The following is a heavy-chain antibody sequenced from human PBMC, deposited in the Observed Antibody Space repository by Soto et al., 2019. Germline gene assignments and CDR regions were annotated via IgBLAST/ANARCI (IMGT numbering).Heavy chain of an antibody. CDR1: GYTFTSYA. J-gene: IGHJ4*02. CDR2: INAGNGNT. CDR3: ARDLGYALPDY. D-gene: IGHD2-15*01. Sequence: QVQLVQSGAEEKKPGASVKVSCKASGYTFTSYAMHWVRQAPGQRLEWMGWINAGNGNTKYSQKFQGRVTITRDTSASAAYMELSSLRSEDTAVYYCARDLGYALPDYWGQGTLVTVSS. V-gene: IGHV1-3*05.